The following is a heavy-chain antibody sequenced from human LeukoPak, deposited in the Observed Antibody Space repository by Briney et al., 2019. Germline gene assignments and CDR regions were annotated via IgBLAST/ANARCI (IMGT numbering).Heavy chain of an antibody. V-gene: IGHV5-51*01. D-gene: IGHD2-2*01. CDR2: INPSDSET. CDR3: ARDRYCYSSSCYFDH. J-gene: IGHJ4*02. Sequence: GESLKISCKGSGYSFTSYWIGWVRQMPGKGLEYMGIINPSDSETRYSPSFQGQVTISADQSINTAYLQWSSLKASDTAMYFCARDRYCYSSSCYFDHWGQGTLVTVSP. CDR1: GYSFTSYW.